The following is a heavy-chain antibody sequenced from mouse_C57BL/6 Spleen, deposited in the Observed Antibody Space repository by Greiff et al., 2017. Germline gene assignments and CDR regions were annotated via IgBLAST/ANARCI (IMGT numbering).Heavy chain of an antibody. CDR2: ISSGSSTI. V-gene: IGHV5-17*01. Sequence: EVQVVESGGGLVKPGGSLKLPCAASGFTFSDYGMHWVRQALEKGLEWVAYISSGSSTIYYADTVKGRFTISRDNAKNTLFLQMTNLRSEDTAMYYGARYYYGSSYGYFDVWGTGTTVTVSS. D-gene: IGHD1-1*01. CDR3: ARYYYGSSYGYFDV. CDR1: GFTFSDYG. J-gene: IGHJ1*03.